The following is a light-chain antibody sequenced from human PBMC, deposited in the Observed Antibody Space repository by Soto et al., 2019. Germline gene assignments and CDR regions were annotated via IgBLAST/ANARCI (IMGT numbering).Light chain of an antibody. CDR2: GAS. V-gene: IGKV3-15*01. CDR1: QNISSY. CDR3: QQYTNWPPTYT. Sequence: IVLTQSPATLSLSPGKRATLSCRASQNISSYLIWYQQKPGQAPRLLIYGASTRATGIPARFSGSGSGTEFTLTISSLQSEDFAVYYCQQYTNWPPTYTFGQGTKVDIK. J-gene: IGKJ2*01.